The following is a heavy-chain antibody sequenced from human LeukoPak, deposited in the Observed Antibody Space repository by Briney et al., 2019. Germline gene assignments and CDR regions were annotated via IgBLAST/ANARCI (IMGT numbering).Heavy chain of an antibody. CDR1: GGTFSSYA. CDR2: IIPILGIA. D-gene: IGHD2-2*01. V-gene: IGHV1-69*04. J-gene: IGHJ5*02. CDR3: ATIVVPAAMDPA. Sequence: ASVKVSCKASGGTFSSYAISWVRQAPGQGLEWMGRIIPILGIANYAQKFQGRVTMTEDTSTDTAYMELSSLRSEDTAVYYCATIVVPAAMDPAWGQGTLVTVSS.